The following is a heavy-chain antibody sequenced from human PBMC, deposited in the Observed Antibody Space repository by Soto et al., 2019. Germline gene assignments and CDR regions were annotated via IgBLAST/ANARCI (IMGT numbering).Heavy chain of an antibody. CDR1: GFTFINTG. CDR3: AKIAGYFDD. Sequence: EVQVLQSGGGLVPPGGSLRLSCAGSGFTFINTGMSWVRQAPGQGLEWVSAITGNGDTTYYADSVKGRFTISRDNSKSTLYLQMNSLRAEDTAVYYCAKIAGYFDDWGQGTLVTVSS. J-gene: IGHJ4*02. D-gene: IGHD3-22*01. CDR2: ITGNGDTT. V-gene: IGHV3-23*01.